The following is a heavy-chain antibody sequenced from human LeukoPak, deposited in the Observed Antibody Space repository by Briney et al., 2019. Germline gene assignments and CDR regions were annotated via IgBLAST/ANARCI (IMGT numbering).Heavy chain of an antibody. CDR2: ISNSSSYI. CDR1: GFTFSSYS. J-gene: IGHJ4*02. V-gene: IGHV3-21*01. CDR3: ARDLAAPFDY. Sequence: GGSLRLSCASSGFTFSSYSMNWVRQAPGKGLEWVSSISNSSSYIYYADSGKGRFTISRDNPKNSLYLQMNSLRAEDTAVYYCARDLAAPFDYWGQGTLVTVSS. D-gene: IGHD6-13*01.